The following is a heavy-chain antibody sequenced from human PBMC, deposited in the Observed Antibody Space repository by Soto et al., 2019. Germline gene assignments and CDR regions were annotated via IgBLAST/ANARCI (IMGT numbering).Heavy chain of an antibody. CDR3: ARTDYGSGTFDS. CDR1: GYDFSAYW. D-gene: IGHD3-10*01. Sequence: DVQLVQSGAEVKKPGESLRISCKGSGYDFSAYWNNWVRQMPGKGLEWMGTIYPGDSDVRYSPSFQGQVTISVDKSISIAYLQWSSLKAADTAIYYCARTDYGSGTFDSWGQGTLVTVSS. V-gene: IGHV5-51*03. J-gene: IGHJ4*02. CDR2: IYPGDSDV.